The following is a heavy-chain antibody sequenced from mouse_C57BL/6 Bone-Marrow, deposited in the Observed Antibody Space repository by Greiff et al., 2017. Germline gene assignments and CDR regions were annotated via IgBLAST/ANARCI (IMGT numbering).Heavy chain of an antibody. Sequence: QVQLQQSGAELARPWASVKMSCKASGYTFTSYGISWVKQRTGQGLDWIWEIDPRSGNTYYNEKFKGKATLTADKSSSTAYMERRSLTSEDSAVYFCARPHYGSSPAGFAYWGQGTLVTVSA. J-gene: IGHJ3*01. CDR2: IDPRSGNT. V-gene: IGHV1-81*01. CDR3: ARPHYGSSPAGFAY. D-gene: IGHD1-1*01. CDR1: GYTFTSYG.